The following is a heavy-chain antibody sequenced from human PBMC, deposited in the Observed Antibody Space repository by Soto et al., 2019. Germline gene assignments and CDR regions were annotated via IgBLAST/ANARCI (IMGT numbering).Heavy chain of an antibody. CDR1: GFSLSTSGVG. CDR3: VHRVSDGNRGLWFDP. V-gene: IGHV2-5*02. Sequence: QITLKESGPTLVKPTQTLTLTCTFSGFSLSTSGVGVGWIRQPPGKALEWLALIYWDDVKWYSPSLKSRLTSTKDTSRNQVVLTMTNMDPVDTATYYCVHRVSDGNRGLWFDPWGQGTMVTVSS. CDR2: IYWDDVK. D-gene: IGHD3-10*01. J-gene: IGHJ5*02.